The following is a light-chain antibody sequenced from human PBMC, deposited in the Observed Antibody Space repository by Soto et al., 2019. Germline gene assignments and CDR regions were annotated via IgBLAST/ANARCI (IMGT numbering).Light chain of an antibody. CDR3: QHYNSYSEA. J-gene: IGKJ1*01. CDR1: QTISSW. Sequence: DIQMTQSPSTLSGSVGDRVTIICRASQTISSWLAWYQQKPGKAPKLPIYKASTLKSGVPSRFSGSGSGTEFTLTISSLQPDDFATYYCQHYNSYSEAFGQGTKVELK. V-gene: IGKV1-5*03. CDR2: KAS.